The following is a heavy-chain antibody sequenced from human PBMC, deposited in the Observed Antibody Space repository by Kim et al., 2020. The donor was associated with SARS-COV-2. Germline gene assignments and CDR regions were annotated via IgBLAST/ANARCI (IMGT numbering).Heavy chain of an antibody. Sequence: GGSLRLSCAASGFTFSSYSMNWVRQAPGKGLEWVSSISSSSSYIYYADSVKGRFTISRDNAKNSLYLQMNSLRAEDTAVYYCARDWRYCSGGSCYSCMDVWGQGTTVTVSS. D-gene: IGHD2-15*01. CDR3: ARDWRYCSGGSCYSCMDV. CDR2: ISSSSSYI. CDR1: GFTFSSYS. J-gene: IGHJ6*02. V-gene: IGHV3-21*01.